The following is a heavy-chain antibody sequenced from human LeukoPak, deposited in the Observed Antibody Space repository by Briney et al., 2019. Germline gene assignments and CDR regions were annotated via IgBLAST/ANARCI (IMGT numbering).Heavy chain of an antibody. CDR1: GGSISSYY. CDR3: ARDRGRGYDLNELDY. D-gene: IGHD5-12*01. CDR2: IYYSGST. Sequence: SETLSLTCTVSGGSISSYYWSWIRQPPGKGLEWIGYIYYSGSTNYNPSLKSRVTISVDASKNQFSLKLTSVTAADTAVYYCARDRGRGYDLNELDYWDQGTLVTVSS. J-gene: IGHJ4*02. V-gene: IGHV4-59*01.